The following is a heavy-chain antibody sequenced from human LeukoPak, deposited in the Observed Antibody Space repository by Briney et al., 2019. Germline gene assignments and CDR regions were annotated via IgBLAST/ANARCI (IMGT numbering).Heavy chain of an antibody. J-gene: IGHJ4*02. CDR2: ISGSGGAT. Sequence: GGSLRLSCAAYGFTFNTYGMSWVRQAPGKGLEWVSGISGSGGATYYADSVKGRFTISRANSENTLYLQMNNLRAEDTAVYYCAKATGYLLWGQGTLVTVSS. CDR3: AKATGYLL. V-gene: IGHV3-23*01. CDR1: GFTFNTYG. D-gene: IGHD1-14*01.